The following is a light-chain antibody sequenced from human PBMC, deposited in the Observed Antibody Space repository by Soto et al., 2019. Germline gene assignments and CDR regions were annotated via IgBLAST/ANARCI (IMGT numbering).Light chain of an antibody. Sequence: EIVMTQSPATLSVSPGERATLSCRVSQSVSSNLAWYQQKPGQAPRLLIYGASTRATGIPARFSGSGPGTEFTLTISSLQSEDFAVYYCQQYNNWLTWTFGQGTKVAIK. CDR1: QSVSSN. CDR2: GAS. CDR3: QQYNNWLTWT. J-gene: IGKJ1*01. V-gene: IGKV3-15*01.